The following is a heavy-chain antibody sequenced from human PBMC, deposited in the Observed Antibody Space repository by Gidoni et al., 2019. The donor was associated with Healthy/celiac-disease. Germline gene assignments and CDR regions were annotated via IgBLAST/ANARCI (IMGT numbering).Heavy chain of an antibody. CDR2: ISSNGGST. D-gene: IGHD3-9*01. V-gene: IGHV3-64D*06. J-gene: IGHJ4*02. Sequence: EVQLVESGGGLVQPGGSLRLTCSASGSTFCSYAMHWVRQAPGKGLEYVSAISSNGGSTYYADSVKGRFTISRDNSKNTLYLQMSSLRAEDTAVYYCVKDGSYDILTGFDYWGQGTLVTVSS. CDR3: VKDGSYDILTGFDY. CDR1: GSTFCSYA.